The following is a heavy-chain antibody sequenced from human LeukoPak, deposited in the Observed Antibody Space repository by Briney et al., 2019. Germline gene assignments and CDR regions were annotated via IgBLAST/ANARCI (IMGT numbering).Heavy chain of an antibody. V-gene: IGHV3-30*04. Sequence: GGSLRLSCAASGFTFSSYAMHWVRQAPGKGLEWVAVISYDGGNKYYADSVKGRFTISRDNSKNTLYLQMNSLRAEDTAVYYCARDKGSYDFWSGYSNPYYFDYWGQGTLVTVSS. CDR3: ARDKGSYDFWSGYSNPYYFDY. J-gene: IGHJ4*02. CDR1: GFTFSSYA. D-gene: IGHD3-3*01. CDR2: ISYDGGNK.